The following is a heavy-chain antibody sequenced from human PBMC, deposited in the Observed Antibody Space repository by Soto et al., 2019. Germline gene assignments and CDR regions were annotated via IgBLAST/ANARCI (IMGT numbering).Heavy chain of an antibody. Sequence: GSLRLSCAASGFTFSSYAMSWVRQAPGKGLEWVSAISGSGGSTYYADSVKGRFTISRDNSKNTLYLQMNSLRAEDTAVYYCAGVRSSYYYDSSGYPGRNAFDIWGQGTMVTVSS. CDR1: GFTFSSYA. CDR3: AGVRSSYYYDSSGYPGRNAFDI. D-gene: IGHD3-22*01. J-gene: IGHJ3*02. V-gene: IGHV3-23*01. CDR2: ISGSGGST.